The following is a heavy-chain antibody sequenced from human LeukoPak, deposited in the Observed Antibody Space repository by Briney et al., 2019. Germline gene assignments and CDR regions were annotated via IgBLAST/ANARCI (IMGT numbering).Heavy chain of an antibody. CDR1: GFTFSSYY. Sequence: GGSLRLSCAASGFTFSSYYMHWVRQAPGKGLLWVSHIHSDGTSTTYADSVKGRFTVSRDNAKNTLYLQMNSLRAEDTAVYYCVRAHIGDYGSFDYWGQGTLVTVSS. J-gene: IGHJ4*02. V-gene: IGHV3-74*01. D-gene: IGHD4-17*01. CDR3: VRAHIGDYGSFDY. CDR2: IHSDGTST.